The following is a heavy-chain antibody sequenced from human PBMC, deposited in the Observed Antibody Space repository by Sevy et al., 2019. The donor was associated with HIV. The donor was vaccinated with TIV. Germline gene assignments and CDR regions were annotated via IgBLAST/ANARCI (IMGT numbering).Heavy chain of an antibody. Sequence: ASVKVSCKASRDTFNTYAIVWVRRAPGQGLEWMGGIVPKFGSANYAQKFEGKVTMTADESTTTAHMELSSLRSEDTAVYYCARRGITIFGVLTFDIWGQGTMVTVSS. CDR1: RDTFNTYA. J-gene: IGHJ3*02. CDR2: IVPKFGSA. V-gene: IGHV1-69*13. CDR3: ARRGITIFGVLTFDI. D-gene: IGHD3-3*01.